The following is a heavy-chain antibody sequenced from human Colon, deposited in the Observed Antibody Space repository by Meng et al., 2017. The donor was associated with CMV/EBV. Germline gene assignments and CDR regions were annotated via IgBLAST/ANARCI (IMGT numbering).Heavy chain of an antibody. CDR2: VSSAGRT. CDR1: GGSINSQTYY. J-gene: IGHJ4*02. CDR3: ARDGVYASGLDY. V-gene: IGHV4-39*07. D-gene: IGHD6-13*01. Sequence: SETLSLTCSVSGGSINSQTYYWGWIRQPPEKGLEWVGTVSSAGRTYYSPSLKSRVIISVDPSKNQFSLRLRSVTAADTAVYFCARDGVYASGLDYWGQGTLVTVSS.